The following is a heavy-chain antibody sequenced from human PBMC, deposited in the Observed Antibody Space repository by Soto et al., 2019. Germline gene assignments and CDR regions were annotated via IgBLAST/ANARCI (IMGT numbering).Heavy chain of an antibody. CDR2: ISSNGGST. Sequence: EVQLVESGEGLVQPGGSLRLSCAASGFTFSSYAMHWVRQAPGKGLEYVSAISSNGGSTYYADSVKGRFTISRDNSKNRLYLQMGSLRAEDMAVYYCARGAGWFDYWGQGTLVTVSS. V-gene: IGHV3-64*02. CDR1: GFTFSSYA. J-gene: IGHJ4*02. CDR3: ARGAGWFDY. D-gene: IGHD2-15*01.